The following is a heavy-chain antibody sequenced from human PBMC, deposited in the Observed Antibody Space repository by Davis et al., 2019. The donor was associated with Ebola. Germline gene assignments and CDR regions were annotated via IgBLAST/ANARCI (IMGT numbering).Heavy chain of an antibody. Sequence: GESLKISCEASGYSFSTYWIGWVRQMPGKGLEWIGIIYPGDSATRYSPSFQGQVTISAEKSINTAFLQWSSLKDSDTAIYYCARNDMGGGKPFDSWGQGTLVTVSS. J-gene: IGHJ5*01. CDR2: IYPGDSAT. V-gene: IGHV5-51*01. CDR3: ARNDMGGGKPFDS. D-gene: IGHD3-16*01. CDR1: GYSFSTYW.